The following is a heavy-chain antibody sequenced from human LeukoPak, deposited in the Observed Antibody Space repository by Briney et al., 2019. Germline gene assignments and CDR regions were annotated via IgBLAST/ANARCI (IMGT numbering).Heavy chain of an antibody. D-gene: IGHD2-2*01. CDR2: TNSDGSIT. CDR3: ARKYCSSTSCLIDN. CDR1: GFTFSSSW. J-gene: IGHJ4*02. V-gene: IGHV3-74*01. Sequence: GGSLRLSCAASGFTFSSSWMHWVRQAPGKGLVWVSRTNSDGSITNYADSVKGRFTISRDNAKNSLYLQMNSLRAEDTAVYYCARKYCSSTSCLIDNWGQGTLVTVSS.